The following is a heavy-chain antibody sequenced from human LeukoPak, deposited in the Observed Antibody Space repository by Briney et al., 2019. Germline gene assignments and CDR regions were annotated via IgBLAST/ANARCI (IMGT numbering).Heavy chain of an antibody. CDR1: GSTFSSYW. CDR3: ARVAAWDSSGYLFDY. J-gene: IGHJ4*02. Sequence: GGTLRLSCAASGSTFSSYWMHWLRHAPGKGLVWVSRINSDGSSTSYADSVKGRFTISRENAKNTVYLQMNSLRAEDTAVYYCARVAAWDSSGYLFDYWGQGTLVTVSS. V-gene: IGHV3-74*01. D-gene: IGHD3-22*01. CDR2: INSDGSST.